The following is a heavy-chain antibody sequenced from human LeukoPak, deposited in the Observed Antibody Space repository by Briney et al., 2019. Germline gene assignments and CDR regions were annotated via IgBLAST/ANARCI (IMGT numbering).Heavy chain of an antibody. Sequence: GGSLRLSCAASGFTFSSYAMSWVRQAPGKGLEWVSAISGSGGSTYYADSVKGRFTISRDNSKDTLYLQMNSLRSEDTAVYYCAKDWGRTTGTTNYFDYWGQGTLVTVSS. D-gene: IGHD1-1*01. V-gene: IGHV3-23*01. CDR1: GFTFSSYA. CDR2: ISGSGGST. J-gene: IGHJ4*02. CDR3: AKDWGRTTGTTNYFDY.